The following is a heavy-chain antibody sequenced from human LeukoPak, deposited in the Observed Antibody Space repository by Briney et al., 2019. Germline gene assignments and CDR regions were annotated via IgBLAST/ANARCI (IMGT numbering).Heavy chain of an antibody. D-gene: IGHD5-18*01. CDR3: ACREFYSPWPGP. V-gene: IGHV5-51*01. J-gene: IGHJ5*02. Sequence: PGESLKISCKGSGYSFTSYWIGWVRQTPGKGLEWMGVIYPGDSRTRYNPSFEGQVTISADKSITTAYLQWSSLKASDTAMYYCACREFYSPWPGPWGQGTLVTVSS. CDR2: IYPGDSRT. CDR1: GYSFTSYW.